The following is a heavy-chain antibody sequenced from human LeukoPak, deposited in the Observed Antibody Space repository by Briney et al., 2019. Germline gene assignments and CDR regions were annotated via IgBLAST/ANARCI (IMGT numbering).Heavy chain of an antibody. CDR2: IYPGDSDT. CDR1: GYSFTSYW. V-gene: IGHV5-51*01. J-gene: IGHJ5*02. CDR3: ARDFGSRATRSRNNWFDP. D-gene: IGHD5-24*01. Sequence: GESLKISCKGSGYSFTSYWIGWVRQMPGKGLEWMGIIYPGDSDTRYSPSFQGQVTISADKSISTAYLQWSSLKASGTAMYYCARDFGSRATRSRNNWFDPWGQGTLVTVSS.